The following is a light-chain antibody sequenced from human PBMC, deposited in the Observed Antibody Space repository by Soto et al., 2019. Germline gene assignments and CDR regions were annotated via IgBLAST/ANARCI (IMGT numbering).Light chain of an antibody. J-gene: IGLJ2*01. CDR3: VSFTTKKTYV. Sequence: LTQPASVSGSPGQSTTVSFTGTSIDIGAYIFVSWYQQHPGKAPKLIIYDIANRPSGVSYRFSGSKSANPASLTISGLQADDEADYYCVSFTTKKTYVFG. V-gene: IGLV2-14*03. CDR2: DIA. CDR1: SIDIGAYIF.